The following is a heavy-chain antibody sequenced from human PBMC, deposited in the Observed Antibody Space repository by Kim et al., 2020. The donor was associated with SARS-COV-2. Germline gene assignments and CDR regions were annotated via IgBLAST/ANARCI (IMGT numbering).Heavy chain of an antibody. V-gene: IGHV7-4-1*02. CDR3: AREFVGYCSGGSCYSDFDY. J-gene: IGHJ4*02. Sequence: ASVKVSCKASGYTFTSYAMNWVRQAPGQGLEWMGWINTNTGNPTYAQGFTGRFVFSLDTSVSTAYLQISSLKAEDTAVYYCAREFVGYCSGGSCYSDFDYWGQGTLVTVSS. CDR2: INTNTGNP. D-gene: IGHD2-15*01. CDR1: GYTFTSYA.